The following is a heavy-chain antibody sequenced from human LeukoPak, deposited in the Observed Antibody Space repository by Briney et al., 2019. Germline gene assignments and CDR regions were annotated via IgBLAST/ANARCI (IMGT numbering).Heavy chain of an antibody. J-gene: IGHJ3*02. CDR2: IKQDGSEK. CDR1: GFTFSSYW. CDR3: ASPNSSGWYTAFDI. Sequence: PGGSLRLSCAASGFTFSSYWMSWVRQAPGKGLEWVANIKQDGSEKYYVDSVKGRFTISRDNAKNSLYLQMNSLRAADTAVYYCASPNSSGWYTAFDIWGQGTMVTVSS. D-gene: IGHD6-19*01. V-gene: IGHV3-7*01.